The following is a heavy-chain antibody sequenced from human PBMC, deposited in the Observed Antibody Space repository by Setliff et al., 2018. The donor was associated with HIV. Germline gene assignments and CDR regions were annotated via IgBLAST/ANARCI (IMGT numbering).Heavy chain of an antibody. CDR2: INHSGTT. D-gene: IGHD3-3*01. J-gene: IGHJ5*02. Sequence: GSLRLSCAASGFTVSDTHMTWVRQPPGKGLECIGEINHSGTTNYNPSLKSRVTISVDTSKNQFSLKLSSVTAADTAVFYCARLPTDDFWGRQSERSYFDPWGQGTLVTVSS. CDR1: GFTVSDTH. V-gene: IGHV4-34*01. CDR3: ARLPTDDFWGRQSERSYFDP.